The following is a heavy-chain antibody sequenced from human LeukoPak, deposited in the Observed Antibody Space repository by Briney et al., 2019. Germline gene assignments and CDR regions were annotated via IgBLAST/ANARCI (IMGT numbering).Heavy chain of an antibody. J-gene: IGHJ6*03. CDR2: INHSGST. V-gene: IGHV4-34*01. D-gene: IGHD3-10*01. CDR3: ARSACYYGSGSYFSPRYYYYYMDG. Sequence: GSLRLSCAASGFTFSNYGMNWVRQPPGKGLEWIGEINHSGSTNYNPSLKSRVTISVDTSKNQFSLKLSSVTAADTAVYYCARSACYYGSGSYFSPRYYYYYMDGWGKGTTVTISS. CDR1: GFTFSNYG.